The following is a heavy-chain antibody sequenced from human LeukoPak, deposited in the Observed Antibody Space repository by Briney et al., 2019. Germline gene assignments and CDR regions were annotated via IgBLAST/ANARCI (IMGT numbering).Heavy chain of an antibody. CDR2: ISAYNGNT. Sequence: GASVKVSCKASGYTFTSYGISRVRQAPGQGLEWMGWISAYNGNTNYAQKLQGRVTMTTDTSTSTAYMELRSLRSDDTAVYYCARDRARYYYDSSGPNTTPVDAFDIWGQGTMVTVSS. D-gene: IGHD3-22*01. CDR3: ARDRARYYYDSSGPNTTPVDAFDI. V-gene: IGHV1-18*01. J-gene: IGHJ3*02. CDR1: GYTFTSYG.